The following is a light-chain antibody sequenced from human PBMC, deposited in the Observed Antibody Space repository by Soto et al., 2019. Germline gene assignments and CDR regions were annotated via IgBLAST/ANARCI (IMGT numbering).Light chain of an antibody. CDR3: QQYHTYLT. Sequence: IVMTQSPVTLSVSPGERATLSCRASQSVSSNLAWYQQKPGQAPSLLIYGAFTRATGIPARFSGTGSGTEFTLTISSLQSDDFATYHCQQYHTYLTFGGGTKVEI. V-gene: IGKV3-15*01. CDR1: QSVSSN. J-gene: IGKJ4*01. CDR2: GAF.